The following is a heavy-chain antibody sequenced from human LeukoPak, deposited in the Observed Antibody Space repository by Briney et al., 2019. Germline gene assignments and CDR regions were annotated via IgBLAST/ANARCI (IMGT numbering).Heavy chain of an antibody. CDR1: GFTFSSYA. CDR2: ISGSGDNT. V-gene: IGHV3-23*01. Sequence: GGSLRLSCAASGFTFSSYAMSWVRQAPGKGLEWVSGISGSGDNTYYADSVKGRFTISRDNSKNTLYVQVNSLGTEDTAAYYCAKGSYYDSSGSFYFDYWGKGTLVTASS. CDR3: AKGSYYDSSGSFYFDY. D-gene: IGHD3-22*01. J-gene: IGHJ4*02.